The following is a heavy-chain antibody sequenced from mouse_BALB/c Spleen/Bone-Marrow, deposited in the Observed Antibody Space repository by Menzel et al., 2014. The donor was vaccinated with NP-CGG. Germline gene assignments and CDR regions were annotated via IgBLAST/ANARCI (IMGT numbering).Heavy chain of an antibody. CDR3: ARWRYGYAMDY. Sequence: EVMLVESGGGSVQPGGSRKLSCAASGFTFSSFGMHWVRQAPEKGLEWVAYISSGSSTIYYADTVKGRFTISRDNPKNTLFLQMTSLRSEDTAMYYCARWRYGYAMDYWGQGTSVTVSS. CDR1: GFTFSSFG. D-gene: IGHD2-14*01. V-gene: IGHV5-17*02. J-gene: IGHJ4*01. CDR2: ISSGSSTI.